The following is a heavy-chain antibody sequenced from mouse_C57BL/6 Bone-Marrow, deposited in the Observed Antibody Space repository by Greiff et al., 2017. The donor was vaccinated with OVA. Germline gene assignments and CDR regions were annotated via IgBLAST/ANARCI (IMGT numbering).Heavy chain of an antibody. D-gene: IGHD2-1*01. CDR1: GYTFTDYE. CDR2: IDPETGGT. V-gene: IGHV1-15*01. CDR3: TREDGTDY. Sequence: VQLQQSGAELVRPGASVTLSCKASGYTFTDYEMHWVKQTPVHGLEWIGAIDPETGGTAYNQKFKGKAILTADKSSSPAYMELRSLTSEDSAVYYCTREDGTDYWGQGTTLTVSS. J-gene: IGHJ2*01.